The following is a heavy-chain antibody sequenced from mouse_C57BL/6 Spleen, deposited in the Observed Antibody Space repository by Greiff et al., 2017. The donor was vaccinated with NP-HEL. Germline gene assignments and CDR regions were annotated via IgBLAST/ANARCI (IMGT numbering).Heavy chain of an antibody. J-gene: IGHJ2*01. V-gene: IGHV1-80*01. Sequence: QVQLKESGAELVKPGASVKISCKASGYAFSSYWMNWVKQRPGKGLEWIGQIYPGDGDTNYNGKFKGKATLTADKSSSTAYMQLSSLTSEDSAVYFCASRATVVEVDYWGQGTTLTVSS. D-gene: IGHD1-1*01. CDR1: GYAFSSYW. CDR3: ASRATVVEVDY. CDR2: IYPGDGDT.